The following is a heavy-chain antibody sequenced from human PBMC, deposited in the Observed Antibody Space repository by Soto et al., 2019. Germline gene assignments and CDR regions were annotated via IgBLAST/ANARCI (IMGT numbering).Heavy chain of an antibody. Sequence: SVKVSCKASGYTFTGYYMHWVRQAPGQGLEWMGGIIPIFGTANYAQKFQGRVTITADESTSTAYMELSSLRSEDTAVYYCARDATYYYDSSGYYGLDPWGQGTLVTVSS. CDR2: IIPIFGTA. D-gene: IGHD3-22*01. V-gene: IGHV1-69*13. CDR1: GYTFTGYY. CDR3: ARDATYYYDSSGYYGLDP. J-gene: IGHJ5*02.